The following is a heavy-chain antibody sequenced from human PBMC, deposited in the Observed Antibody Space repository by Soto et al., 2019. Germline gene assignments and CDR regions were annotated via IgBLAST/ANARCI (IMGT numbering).Heavy chain of an antibody. D-gene: IGHD3-22*01. J-gene: IGHJ4*02. V-gene: IGHV4-34*01. CDR2: INHSGST. CDR1: GGSFSGYY. Sequence: QVQLQQWGAGLLKPSETLSLTCAVYGGSFSGYYWSWIRQPPGTGLAWMGEINHSGSTNYNPSLKSRVTISVDTSKNQFSLKLSSVTAADTAVYYCARVYYYDSSGYYAYYFDYWGQGTLVTVSS. CDR3: ARVYYYDSSGYYAYYFDY.